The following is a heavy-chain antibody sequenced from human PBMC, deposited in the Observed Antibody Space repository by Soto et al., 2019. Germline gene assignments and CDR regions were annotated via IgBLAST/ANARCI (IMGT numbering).Heavy chain of an antibody. Sequence: ASVKVSCKASGYIFTDYYINWVRQAPGQGLEWMGWINPNNGDTDNAQKFQGRVTMTTDTSISTAYMEMNSLRAEDTAVYYCARESEDLTSNFDYWGQGTLVTVSS. CDR1: GYIFTDYY. J-gene: IGHJ4*02. V-gene: IGHV1-2*02. CDR2: INPNNGDT. CDR3: ARESEDLTSNFDY.